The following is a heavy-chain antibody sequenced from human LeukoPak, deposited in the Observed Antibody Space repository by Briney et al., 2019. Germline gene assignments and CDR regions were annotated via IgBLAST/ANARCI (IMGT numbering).Heavy chain of an antibody. D-gene: IGHD6-13*01. V-gene: IGHV3-30*18. CDR1: GFTFSSCG. CDR2: ISYDGSNK. CDR3: AKDLAAAGLDY. J-gene: IGHJ4*02. Sequence: GGSLRLSCAASGFTFSSCGMHWVRQAPGKGLEWEAVISYDGSNKYYADSVKGRFTISRDNSKNTLYLQMNSLRAEDTAVYYCAKDLAAAGLDYWGQGTLVTVSS.